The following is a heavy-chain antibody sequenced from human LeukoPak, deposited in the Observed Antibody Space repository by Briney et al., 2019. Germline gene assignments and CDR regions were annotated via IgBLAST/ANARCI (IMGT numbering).Heavy chain of an antibody. CDR1: GGSIRSSYYY. CDR2: IYYSGST. Sequence: SETLSLTCTVSGGSIRSSYYYWGWIRQPPGKGLEWIGYIYYSGSTNYNPSLKSRVTISVDTSKNQFSLKLSSVTAADTAVYYCASAYSSSWYRYWGQGTLVTVSS. J-gene: IGHJ4*02. D-gene: IGHD6-13*01. CDR3: ASAYSSSWYRY. V-gene: IGHV4-61*05.